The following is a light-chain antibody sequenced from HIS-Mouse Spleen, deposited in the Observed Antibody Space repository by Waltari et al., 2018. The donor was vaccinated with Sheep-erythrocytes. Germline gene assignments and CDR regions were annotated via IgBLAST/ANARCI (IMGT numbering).Light chain of an antibody. J-gene: IGLJ2*01. CDR3: QAWDSSTAV. V-gene: IGLV2-14*02. CDR2: EGS. Sequence: QSALTQPASVSGSPGQSITIPCTGTSSDVGSYNLVSWYQQHPGKAPKLMIYEGSKRPSGVSNRFSGSNSGNTATLTISGTQAMDEADYYCQAWDSSTAVFGGGTKLTVL. CDR1: SSDVGSYNL.